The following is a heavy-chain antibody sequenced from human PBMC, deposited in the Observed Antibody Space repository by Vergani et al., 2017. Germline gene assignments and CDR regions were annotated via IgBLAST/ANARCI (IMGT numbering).Heavy chain of an antibody. Sequence: QVQLVQSGAEVKKPGSSVKVSCKASGGTFSSYTISWVRQAPGQGLEWMGRIIPILGIANYAQKFQGRVTMTTDTSTSTAYMELRSLRSDDTAVYYCARVHGGHYDFWSGYPDYYYYYMDVWGKGTTVTVSS. V-gene: IGHV1-69*02. CDR2: IIPILGIA. D-gene: IGHD3-3*01. CDR3: ARVHGGHYDFWSGYPDYYYYYMDV. CDR1: GGTFSSYT. J-gene: IGHJ6*03.